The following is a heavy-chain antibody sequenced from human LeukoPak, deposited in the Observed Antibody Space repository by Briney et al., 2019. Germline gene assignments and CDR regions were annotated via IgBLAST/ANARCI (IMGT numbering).Heavy chain of an antibody. CDR2: INHSGST. J-gene: IGHJ5*02. CDR1: GGSISSYY. V-gene: IGHV4-59*08. Sequence: SETLSLTCTVSGGSISSYYWSWIRQPPGKGLEWIGEINHSGSTNYNPSLKSRVTISVDTSKNQLSLTLTSVTAADTAIYYCARQATRWEDWFDPWGQGTLVTVSS. D-gene: IGHD1-26*01. CDR3: ARQATRWEDWFDP.